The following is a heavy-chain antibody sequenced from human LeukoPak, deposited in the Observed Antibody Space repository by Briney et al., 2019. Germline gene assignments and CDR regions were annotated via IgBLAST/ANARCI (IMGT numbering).Heavy chain of an antibody. CDR2: ISDNGGRT. D-gene: IGHD5-24*01. J-gene: IGHJ4*02. CDR3: AKDHIRRDGYSDFDY. CDR1: GFTFSSYG. V-gene: IGHV3-23*01. Sequence: PGGSLRLSCAASGFTFSSYGMHWVRQAPGKGLEWVSGISDNGGRTYYADSVKGRFTISRDNSKNTLFLQMNNLRAEDAAVYYCAKDHIRRDGYSDFDYWGQGTLVTVSS.